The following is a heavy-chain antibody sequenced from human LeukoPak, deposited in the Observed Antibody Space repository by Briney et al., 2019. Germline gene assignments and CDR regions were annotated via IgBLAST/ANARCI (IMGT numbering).Heavy chain of an antibody. V-gene: IGHV3-7*01. D-gene: IGHD2-8*02. Sequence: ARSLRLSCATSEFSFSTNWMHWVRQTPGKGLEWVAELNEDAIGDYYVESVKGRFTISRDNAKSLLFLQMYNLRTEDTGVYFCANVPLRGVSYWGRGTLV. J-gene: IGHJ4*02. CDR3: ANVPLRGVSY. CDR1: EFSFSTNW. CDR2: LNEDAIGD.